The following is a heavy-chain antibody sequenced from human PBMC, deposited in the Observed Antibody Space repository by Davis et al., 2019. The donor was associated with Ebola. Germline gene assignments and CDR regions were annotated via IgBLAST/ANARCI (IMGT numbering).Heavy chain of an antibody. V-gene: IGHV3-53*01. J-gene: IGHJ4*02. CDR1: GFTVSSNY. CDR3: ARVRYNWAVDY. D-gene: IGHD1-20*01. Sequence: GESLKISCAASGFTVSSNYMTWVRQAPGKGLEWVSVTYSGGTTYYADSVKGRFTISRDNSKNTLYLQMNSLRAEDTAVYYCARVRYNWAVDYWGQGTLVTVSS. CDR2: TYSGGTT.